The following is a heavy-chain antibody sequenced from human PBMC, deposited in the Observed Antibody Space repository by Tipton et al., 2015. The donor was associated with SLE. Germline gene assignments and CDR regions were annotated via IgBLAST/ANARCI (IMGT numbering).Heavy chain of an antibody. Sequence: GSLRLSCAASGFTFSDYAMSWVRQAPGKGLEWVSAITPSGVNSYYADSVKGRFTISRDNSKNTLYLQMNSLRAEDTAVYYCVAGLGSSEYDKWGQGTLVTVSS. J-gene: IGHJ4*02. CDR3: VAGLGSSEYDK. V-gene: IGHV3-23*01. CDR2: ITPSGVNS. D-gene: IGHD3/OR15-3a*01. CDR1: GFTFSDYA.